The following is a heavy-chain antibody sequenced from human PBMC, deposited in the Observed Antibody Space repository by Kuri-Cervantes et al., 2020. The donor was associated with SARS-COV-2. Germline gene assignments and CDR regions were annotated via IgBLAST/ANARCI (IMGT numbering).Heavy chain of an antibody. CDR2: ISPSGSGT. Sequence: ASVKVSCKAFGYTFSDHYMYWVRQAPGQGLEWMGIISPSGSGTRYTQRFQDRISMTRDTSTSTVYMELSSLRSEDTAVYYCALGYWGSGYPRYYYYMDVWGKGTTVTVSS. J-gene: IGHJ6*03. V-gene: IGHV1-46*01. CDR1: GYTFSDHY. D-gene: IGHD3-22*01. CDR3: ALGYWGSGYPRYYYYMDV.